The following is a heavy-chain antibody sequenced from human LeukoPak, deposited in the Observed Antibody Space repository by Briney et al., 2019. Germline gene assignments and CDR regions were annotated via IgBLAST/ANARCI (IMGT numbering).Heavy chain of an antibody. D-gene: IGHD2-2*03. Sequence: GGSLRLSCAASGFTFSSYAMHWVRQAPGKGLEYVSAISSNGGSTYYANSVKGRFTISRDNSKNTLYLQMGSLRAEDMAVYYCAFGYCSSTSCSRDYYYYMVVWGKGTTFTVSS. CDR3: AFGYCSSTSCSRDYYYYMVV. CDR2: ISSNGGST. J-gene: IGHJ6*03. CDR1: GFTFSSYA. V-gene: IGHV3-64*01.